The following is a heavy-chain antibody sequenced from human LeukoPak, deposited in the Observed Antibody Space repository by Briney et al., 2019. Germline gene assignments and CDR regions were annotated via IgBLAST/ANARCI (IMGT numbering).Heavy chain of an antibody. CDR2: IYHSGST. CDR3: ARSLVVNNYFDY. V-gene: IGHV4-30-2*01. D-gene: IGHD3-22*01. CDR1: GGSMSSGGYS. Sequence: PSETLSLTCAVSGGSMSSGGYSWSWIRQPPGKGLEWIGYIYHSGSTYYNPSLKSRVTISVDRSKNQFSLKLSSVTAADTAVYYCARSLVVNNYFDYWGQGTLVTVSS. J-gene: IGHJ4*02.